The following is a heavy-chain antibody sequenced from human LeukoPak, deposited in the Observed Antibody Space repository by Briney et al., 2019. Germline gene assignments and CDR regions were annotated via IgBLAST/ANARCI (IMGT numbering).Heavy chain of an antibody. J-gene: IGHJ4*02. CDR1: GGSISSGSYY. V-gene: IGHV4-61*02. CDR2: IYTSGST. D-gene: IGHD1-26*01. CDR3: ASHTGSFFYFDY. Sequence: PSQTLSLTCTVSGGSISSGSYYWSWIRQPAGKGLEWIGRIYTSGSTNYNPSLDSRVTMSVDTSRNQFSLRLSSVTAADTAVYYCASHTGSFFYFDYWGQGILVTVSS.